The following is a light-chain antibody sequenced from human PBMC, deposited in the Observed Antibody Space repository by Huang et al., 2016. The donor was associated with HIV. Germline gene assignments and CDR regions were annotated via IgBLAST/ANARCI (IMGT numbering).Light chain of an antibody. Sequence: VLTQSPFTLSMSPGQRATLSCKTSQSVETYLAWYQQRPGQGPRLLIYDVSNRAPGVPTRFSGAGSGPDFTRVIYSLAPEEVALYVCQQRSSCPLPLGGGTRVE. V-gene: IGKV3-11*01. CDR3: QQRSSCPLP. CDR2: DVS. CDR1: QSVETY. J-gene: IGKJ4*01.